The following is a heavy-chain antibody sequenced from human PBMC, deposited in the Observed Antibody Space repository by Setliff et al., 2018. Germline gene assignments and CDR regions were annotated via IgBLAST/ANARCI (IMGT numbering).Heavy chain of an antibody. J-gene: IGHJ6*03. CDR3: VRMSGFLYMDV. CDR2: TIPLLPLP. V-gene: IGHV1-69*10. Sequence: SVKVSCKASGGTFAITWVRQAPGQGLEWMGGTIPLLPLPNYAVKFQGRVTITVDKSTNTAYMELRSLTSEDTAVYYCVRMSGFLYMDVWGKGTTVTVSS. CDR1: GGTFA. D-gene: IGHD3-3*01.